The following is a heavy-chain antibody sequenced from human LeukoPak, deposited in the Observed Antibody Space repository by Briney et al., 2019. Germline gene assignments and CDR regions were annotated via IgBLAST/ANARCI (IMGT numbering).Heavy chain of an antibody. CDR1: GYTFTSYG. D-gene: IGHD6-19*01. CDR2: ISAYNGNT. Sequence: VSLKVSCKASGYTFTSYGISWVRQAPGQGLEWMGWISAYNGNTNYAQKLQGRVTMTTDTSTSTAYMELRSLRSDDTAVYYCARLTAVAGASYYFDYWGQGTLVTVSS. J-gene: IGHJ4*02. CDR3: ARLTAVAGASYYFDY. V-gene: IGHV1-18*01.